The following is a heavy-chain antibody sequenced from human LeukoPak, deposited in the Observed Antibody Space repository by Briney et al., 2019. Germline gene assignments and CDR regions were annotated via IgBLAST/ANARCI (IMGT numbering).Heavy chain of an antibody. CDR3: ARGKLERRGIYGMDV. J-gene: IGHJ6*02. D-gene: IGHD1-1*01. CDR1: GYTFTSYD. Sequence: ASVKVSCKASGYTFTSYDINWVRQATGQGLEWMGWMNPNSGNTSYAQKFQGRVTMTRNTSISTAYMELSSLRSEDTAVYYCARGKLERRGIYGMDVWGQGTTVTVSS. CDR2: MNPNSGNT. V-gene: IGHV1-8*01.